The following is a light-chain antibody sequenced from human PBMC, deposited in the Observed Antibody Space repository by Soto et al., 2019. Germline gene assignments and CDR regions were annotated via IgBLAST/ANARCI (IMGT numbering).Light chain of an antibody. CDR1: NSDVGSYNL. J-gene: IGLJ1*01. Sequence: QSALTHPSPVSGSPGQSITISCTGTNSDVGSYNLVSWYQQHPGKAPKLMIYEGRKRPSGVSNRFSGSKSGNTASLTISGLQAEDEADYYCCSYAGSSTDVFGTGTKVTVL. V-gene: IGLV2-23*01. CDR2: EGR. CDR3: CSYAGSSTDV.